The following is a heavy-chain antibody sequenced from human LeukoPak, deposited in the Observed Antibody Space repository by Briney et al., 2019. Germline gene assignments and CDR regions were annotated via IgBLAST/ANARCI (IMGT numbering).Heavy chain of an antibody. CDR2: ISYDGRKE. J-gene: IGHJ5*02. CDR1: GFTFSSYA. CDR3: ARERRGVRGVIYNWFDP. V-gene: IGHV3-30*07. D-gene: IGHD3-10*01. Sequence: PGGSLRLSCAASGFTFSSYAMHWVRQAPGKGLERVPAISYDGRKEYYTDSVKGRFTISRDNSKNTVFLQMNSLRAEDTAVYYCARERRGVRGVIYNWFDPWGQGTLVTVSS.